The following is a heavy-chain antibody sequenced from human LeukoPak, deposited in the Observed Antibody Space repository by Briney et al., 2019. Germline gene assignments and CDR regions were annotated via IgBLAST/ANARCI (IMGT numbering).Heavy chain of an antibody. J-gene: IGHJ6*03. CDR2: INHSGST. CDR1: GGSFSGYY. Sequence: PSETLSLTCAVYGGSFSGYYWSWIRQPPGKGLEWIGVINHSGSTNYNPSLKSRVTISVDTSKNQFSLKLSSVTAADTAVYYCARCPYYDILTGYPKKNRYYYYMDVWGKGTTVTVSS. D-gene: IGHD3-9*01. CDR3: ARCPYYDILTGYPKKNRYYYYMDV. V-gene: IGHV4-34*01.